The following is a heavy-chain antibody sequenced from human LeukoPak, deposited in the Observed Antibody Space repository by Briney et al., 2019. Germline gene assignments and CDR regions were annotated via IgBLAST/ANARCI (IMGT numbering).Heavy chain of an antibody. Sequence: SETLSLTCTVSGGSISSGSYYWSWIRQPAGQGLEWIGRIYTSGSTNYNPSLKSRVTISVDTSKNQFSLKLSSVTAADTAVYYCARDAHSSGWCYFDYWGQGTLVTVSS. D-gene: IGHD6-19*01. J-gene: IGHJ4*02. CDR1: GGSISSGSYY. CDR2: IYTSGST. CDR3: ARDAHSSGWCYFDY. V-gene: IGHV4-61*02.